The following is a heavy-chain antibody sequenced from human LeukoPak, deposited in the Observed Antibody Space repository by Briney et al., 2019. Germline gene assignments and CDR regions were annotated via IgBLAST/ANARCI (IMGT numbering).Heavy chain of an antibody. CDR1: GFTFSSYG. V-gene: IGHV3-30*18. CDR2: ISYDGSNK. D-gene: IGHD3-10*01. J-gene: IGHJ4*02. CDR3: AKDFGSGSYISTFDY. Sequence: GGSLRLSCAASGFTFSSYGMHWVRQAPGKGLEWVAVISYDGSNKYYADSVKGRFTISRDNSKNTLYLQMNSLRAEDTAVHYCAKDFGSGSYISTFDYWGQGTLVTVSS.